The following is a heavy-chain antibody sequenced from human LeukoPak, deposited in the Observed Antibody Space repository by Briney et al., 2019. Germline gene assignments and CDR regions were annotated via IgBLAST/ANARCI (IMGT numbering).Heavy chain of an antibody. Sequence: SETLSLTCTVSGGSISSGGYYWSWIRQPPGKGLEWIGYIYHSGSTYYNPSLKSRVTISVDRSKNQFSLKLSSVTAADTAVYYCARDRDSYGWYPGKYWGQGTLVTVSS. CDR3: ARDRDSYGWYPGKY. D-gene: IGHD5-18*01. CDR2: IYHSGST. J-gene: IGHJ4*02. CDR1: GGSISSGGYY. V-gene: IGHV4-30-2*01.